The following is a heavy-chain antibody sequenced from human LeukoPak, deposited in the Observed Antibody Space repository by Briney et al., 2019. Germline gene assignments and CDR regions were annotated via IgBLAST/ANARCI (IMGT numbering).Heavy chain of an antibody. D-gene: IGHD6-19*01. V-gene: IGHV3-20*04. J-gene: IGHJ4*02. CDR1: GFTFDDYD. CDR2: ISGNGGST. CDR3: ARVIAVDGTADY. Sequence: GGSLTLSCAASGFTFDDYDMRWVRQAPANGLEWASGISGNGGSTGYAESVKRRFTIPRDNAKSSLYLQMNSLRAEDTAVYYCARVIAVDGTADYWGQGTLVTVSS.